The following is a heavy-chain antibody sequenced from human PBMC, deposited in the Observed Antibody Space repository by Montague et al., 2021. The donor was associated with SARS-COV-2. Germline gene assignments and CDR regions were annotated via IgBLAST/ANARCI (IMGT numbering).Heavy chain of an antibody. CDR2: IYSGGST. CDR1: GFTVSSNY. CDR3: ARDRHWTNTYYDILTGYQYYYYGMDV. Sequence: SLRPSCAASGFTVSSNYMSWVRQAPGKGLEWVSVIYSGGSTYYADSVKGRFTISRDNSKNTLYLQMNSLRAEDTAVYYCARDRHWTNTYYDILTGYQYYYYGMDVWGQGTTVTVSS. V-gene: IGHV3-66*01. D-gene: IGHD3-9*01. J-gene: IGHJ6*02.